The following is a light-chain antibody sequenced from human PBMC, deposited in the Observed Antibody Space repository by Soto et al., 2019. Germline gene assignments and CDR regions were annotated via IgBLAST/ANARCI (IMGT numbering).Light chain of an antibody. CDR1: QSISSW. V-gene: IGKV1-5*03. CDR2: KAS. Sequence: DIQMTQSPSTLSASVGDRVTITCRASQSISSWLAWYQQKPGKAPKLLIYKASSLESGVPSRFSGSGSGTEFTLTISSLQPDDFATYYCQQYNPLAFGQGTKVEIK. CDR3: QQYNPLA. J-gene: IGKJ1*01.